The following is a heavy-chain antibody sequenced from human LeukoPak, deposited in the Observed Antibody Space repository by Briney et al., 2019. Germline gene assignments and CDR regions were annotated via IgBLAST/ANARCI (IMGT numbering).Heavy chain of an antibody. Sequence: GGPLRLSCAASAGFTFSDYWMNWVRQAPGKGLEWVAIIKQDGREKLYVDSVKGRFTISRDNAKSSLYLQMNSLRAEDTAVYYCVSGIGWLPDYWGQGTLVTVSS. CDR3: VSGIGWLPDY. CDR2: IKQDGREK. D-gene: IGHD6-19*01. J-gene: IGHJ4*02. CDR1: AGFTFSDYW. V-gene: IGHV3-7*03.